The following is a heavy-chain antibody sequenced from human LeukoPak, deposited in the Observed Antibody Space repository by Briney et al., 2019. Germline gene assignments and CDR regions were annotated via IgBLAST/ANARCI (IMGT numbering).Heavy chain of an antibody. CDR3: VAPSGSYEAFDI. V-gene: IGHV1-2*02. J-gene: IGHJ3*02. D-gene: IGHD1-26*01. CDR1: GYSFTGYY. Sequence: ASMKVSCKASGYSFTGYYIHWVRQAPGQGLEWMGWINPNSGGTNYAQKFQGRVTMTRDTSISTAYMELSRLRSDDTAVYYCVAPSGSYEAFDIWGQGTMVTVSS. CDR2: INPNSGGT.